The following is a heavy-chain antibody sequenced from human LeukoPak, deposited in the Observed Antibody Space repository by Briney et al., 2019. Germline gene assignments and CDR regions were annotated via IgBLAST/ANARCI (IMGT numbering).Heavy chain of an antibody. D-gene: IGHD3-22*01. CDR1: GFAFRTYA. Sequence: GGSLTLSCAASGFAFRTYAMHWVRQAPGKGLEYVSSISDNGGRTYYARSVKGRFTISRDNSKSTLYLQMGDLRAEDMAVYYCAGEDSSGYYPIEYWGQGTLVTVSS. CDR2: ISDNGGRT. CDR3: AGEDSSGYYPIEY. J-gene: IGHJ4*02. V-gene: IGHV3-64*01.